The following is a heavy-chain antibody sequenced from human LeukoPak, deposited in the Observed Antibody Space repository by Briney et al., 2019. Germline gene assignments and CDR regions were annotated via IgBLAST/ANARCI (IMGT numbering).Heavy chain of an antibody. CDR3: AKQIVGSSRNYYYSYMDV. CDR1: GGSISSSLYH. Sequence: SETLSLTCSVSGGSISSSLYHWGWLRQPPGKGLEWIGNVFHSGNAYYSPSLQSRVAISVDMSNNQFSLKLTSLTAGETAVYYWAKQIVGSSRNYYYSYMDVWGKGTSVTVSS. V-gene: IGHV4-39*01. D-gene: IGHD1-14*01. J-gene: IGHJ6*03. CDR2: VFHSGNA.